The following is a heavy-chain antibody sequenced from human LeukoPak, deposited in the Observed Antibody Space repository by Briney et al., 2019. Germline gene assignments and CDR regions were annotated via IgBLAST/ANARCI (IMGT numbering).Heavy chain of an antibody. V-gene: IGHV4-4*08. CDR2: LYDTGIT. D-gene: IGHD1-26*01. J-gene: IGHJ3*02. CDR3: AKEGMGSEATTADGAFDI. Sequence: SETLSLTCTVPGGSISFYHWSWIRQPPGKGLEWIGYLYDTGITNYSPSLKSRVTISVDTSNNQISLKLTSVTAADTAIYFCAKEGMGSEATTADGAFDIWGQGTTVTVSS. CDR1: GGSISFYH.